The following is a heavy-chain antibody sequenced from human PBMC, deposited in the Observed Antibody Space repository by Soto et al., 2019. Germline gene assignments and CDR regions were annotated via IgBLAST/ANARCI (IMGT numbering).Heavy chain of an antibody. V-gene: IGHV3-30*18. CDR2: ISYDGSNT. Sequence: LRLSCVASGCTFSSYGMHWVRQAPGKGLEWVAIISYDGSNTYYADSVKGRFTISRDNSKNTLYLQMNSLRAEDTSVYYCAKEGGLSGSYYISSSYYFDYWGQGTLVTVSS. J-gene: IGHJ4*02. D-gene: IGHD1-26*01. CDR3: AKEGGLSGSYYISSSYYFDY. CDR1: GCTFSSYG.